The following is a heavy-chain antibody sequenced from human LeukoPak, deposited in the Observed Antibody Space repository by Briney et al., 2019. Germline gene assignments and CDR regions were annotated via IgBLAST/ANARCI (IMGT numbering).Heavy chain of an antibody. J-gene: IGHJ3*01. CDR3: ARDLQTGLAFDA. Sequence: GSLRLSCAASGFTFSSGTMNWVRQAPGKALEWVSSLSGSGRLIWYAGSVKGRFTISRDNAANSLFLQMSSLRVEDTAVYYCARDLQTGLAFDAWGQGTVVTVSS. CDR1: GFTFSSGT. V-gene: IGHV3-21*06. CDR2: LSGSGRLI. D-gene: IGHD7-27*01.